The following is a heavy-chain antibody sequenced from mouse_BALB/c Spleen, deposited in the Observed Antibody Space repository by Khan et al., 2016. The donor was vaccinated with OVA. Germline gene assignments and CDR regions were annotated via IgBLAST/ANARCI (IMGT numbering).Heavy chain of an antibody. V-gene: IGHV5-12-1*01. Sequence: EVELVESGGGLVKPGGSLKLSCAASGFAFSSYDMSWVRQTPEKRLEWVAFISIGGGTTYYPDTVKGRFTISSDNAKNTLYLQMYSQKSEDTAMYYRTRPPYYGSSYYFDYWGQGTTLTVSS. CDR3: TRPPYYGSSYYFDY. CDR2: ISIGGGTT. J-gene: IGHJ2*01. CDR1: GFAFSSYD. D-gene: IGHD1-1*01.